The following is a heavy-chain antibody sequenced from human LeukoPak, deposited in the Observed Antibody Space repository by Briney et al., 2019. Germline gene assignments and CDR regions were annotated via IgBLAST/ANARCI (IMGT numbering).Heavy chain of an antibody. CDR1: GGSISTSSYY. CDR3: APCTYYFGSGM. D-gene: IGHD3-10*01. Sequence: SETLSLTCTVSGGSISTSSYYWGWIRQPPGKGLEWIGSIFYSGSTYYSPSLKSRVTISVDTSKSQFSLKLSSVTAADRAVYYCAPCTYYFGSGMWGQGTLVTVSS. CDR2: IFYSGST. J-gene: IGHJ4*02. V-gene: IGHV4-39*01.